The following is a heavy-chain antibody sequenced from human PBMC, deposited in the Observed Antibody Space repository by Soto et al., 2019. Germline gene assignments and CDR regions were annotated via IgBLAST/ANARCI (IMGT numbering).Heavy chain of an antibody. Sequence: EVQLVESGGDLVQPGGSLRLSCAASGLTFSNCEMNWVRQAPGKGLEWVSYIGTRGRFTYYADSVKGRFTISRDNAKNSLFLQMNNLRAEDTAVYYCAGRYCANAVCHLGLSDFWGQGTLVTVSS. J-gene: IGHJ4*02. CDR1: GLTFSNCE. V-gene: IGHV3-48*03. D-gene: IGHD2-8*01. CDR3: AGRYCANAVCHLGLSDF. CDR2: IGTRGRFT.